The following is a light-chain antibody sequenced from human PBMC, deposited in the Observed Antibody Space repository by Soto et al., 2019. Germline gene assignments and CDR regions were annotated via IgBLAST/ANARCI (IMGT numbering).Light chain of an antibody. Sequence: DIVMTQSPDSLAVSLGERATINCKSSQSVLSSSNNKNYLAWYHQKTGQPPKLLIYWASTRESGVPERFSGSGSGTDFTLTISSLQAEDVAVYYCQQYYGTPYTFGQGTKLEIK. CDR2: WAS. CDR1: QSVLSSSNNKNY. J-gene: IGKJ2*01. CDR3: QQYYGTPYT. V-gene: IGKV4-1*01.